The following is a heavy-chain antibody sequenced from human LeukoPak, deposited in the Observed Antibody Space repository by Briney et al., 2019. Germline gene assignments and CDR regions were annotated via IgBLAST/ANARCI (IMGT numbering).Heavy chain of an antibody. V-gene: IGHV1-18*01. CDR3: ARVPRDSRGSSSSLRWFDP. Sequence: ASVKVSCKASGYTFTSNGISWVRQAPGQGLEWMGWISAYNGNTNYAQKLQGRVTMTTDTSTSTAYMELRSLRSDDTAVYYCARVPRDSRGSSSSLRWFDPWGQGTLVTVSS. CDR2: ISAYNGNT. CDR1: GYTFTSNG. J-gene: IGHJ5*02. D-gene: IGHD6-6*01.